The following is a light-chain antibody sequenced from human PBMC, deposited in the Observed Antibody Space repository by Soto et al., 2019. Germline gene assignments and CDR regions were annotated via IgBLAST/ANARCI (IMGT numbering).Light chain of an antibody. CDR3: SSYTSSSTYV. CDR2: DVS. V-gene: IGLV2-14*01. CDR1: SSDVGGYNY. J-gene: IGLJ1*01. Sequence: QSALTQPASVSGSPGQSITISCTGTSSDVGGYNYVPWYQQHPGKAPKLMIYDVSNRPSGISNRFSGSKSGNTASLTISGLQAEDEAVYYCSSYTSSSTYVFGTGTKLTVL.